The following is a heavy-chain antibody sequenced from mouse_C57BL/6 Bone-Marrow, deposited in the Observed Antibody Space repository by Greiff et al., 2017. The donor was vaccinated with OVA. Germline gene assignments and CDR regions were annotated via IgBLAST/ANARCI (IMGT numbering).Heavy chain of an antibody. J-gene: IGHJ2*01. Sequence: VQLKQSGPELVKPGASVTIPCKASGYTFTDYNMDWVKQSHGKSLEWIGDINPNNGGTIYNQKFKGKATLTVDKSSSTAYMELRSLTSEDTAVYYCAIRRGNYFDYWGQGTTLTVSS. D-gene: IGHD2-12*01. V-gene: IGHV1-18*01. CDR2: INPNNGGT. CDR1: GYTFTDYN. CDR3: AIRRGNYFDY.